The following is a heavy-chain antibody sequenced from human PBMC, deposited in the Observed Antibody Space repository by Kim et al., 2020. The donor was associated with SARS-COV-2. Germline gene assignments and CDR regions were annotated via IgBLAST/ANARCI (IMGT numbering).Heavy chain of an antibody. CDR1: GGAISSGGYY. J-gene: IGHJ4*02. V-gene: IGHV4-31*03. CDR2: VYYSGST. CDR3: AREETGYFDY. Sequence: SETLSLTCTVSGGAISSGGYYWSWIRQPPGKGLEWIGYVYYSGSTYYNPSLKSRVTISVDTSKNQFSLKLSSVTAADTAVYYCAREETGYFDYWGQGTLVTVSS.